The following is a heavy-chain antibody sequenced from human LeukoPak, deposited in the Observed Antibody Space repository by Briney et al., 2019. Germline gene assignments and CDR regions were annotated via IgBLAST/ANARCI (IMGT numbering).Heavy chain of an antibody. CDR1: GFTFSSYN. CDR3: ARDPYSGNYGAYYYYYMDV. V-gene: IGHV3-21*01. D-gene: IGHD1-26*01. J-gene: IGHJ6*03. Sequence: PGGSLRLSCAASGFTFSSYNMNWVRQAPGKGLEWVSSITSSSTYIYYADSVRGRFTISRDSAKNSLYLQMNSLRAEDTAVYFCARDPYSGNYGAYYYYYMDVWGKGTTVTISS. CDR2: ITSSSTYI.